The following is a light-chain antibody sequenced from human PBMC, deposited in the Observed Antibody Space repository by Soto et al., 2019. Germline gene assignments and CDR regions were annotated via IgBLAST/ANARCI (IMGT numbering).Light chain of an antibody. CDR2: KAS. Sequence: DIQMTQSPSTLSASVGDRVTITCRASPGINTWLAWYQHKPGKAPKLLIYKASTLESGVPSRFSGSGSGTEFTLTISSLQPDDVAAYYCQQYGSSKYSFGQGTRLEIK. V-gene: IGKV1-5*03. CDR3: QQYGSSKYS. J-gene: IGKJ2*01. CDR1: PGINTW.